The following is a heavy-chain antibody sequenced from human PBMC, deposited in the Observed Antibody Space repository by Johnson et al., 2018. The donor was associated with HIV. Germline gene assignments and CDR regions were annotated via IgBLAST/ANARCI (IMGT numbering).Heavy chain of an antibody. CDR1: GFTFSSYG. CDR2: ISYDGSNK. J-gene: IGHJ3*02. CDR3: AKDDQNYYGSGSYYDAFDI. D-gene: IGHD3-10*01. Sequence: VQLVESGGGVLQPGRSLRLSCSASGFTFSSYGMHWVRQAPGKGLEWVAVISYDGSNKYYADSVKGRFTISRDNSKNTLYLQMNSLRAEDTAVYYCAKDDQNYYGSGSYYDAFDIWGQGTMVTVSS. V-gene: IGHV3-30*18.